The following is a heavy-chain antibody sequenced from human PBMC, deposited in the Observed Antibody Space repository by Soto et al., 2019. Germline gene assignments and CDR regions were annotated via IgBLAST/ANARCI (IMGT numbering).Heavy chain of an antibody. J-gene: IGHJ4*02. CDR3: VRGGGYDSFNF. CDR2: ISHLATT. D-gene: IGHD2-15*01. Sequence: SVTLSRTCSVSGVTLSYGAYSWQWRRQFSGKGLEWLDYISHLATTYYNPSFRSRLSLSTARTRTQCFLSRSSMTAAGKAVYYCVRGGGYDSFNFWGQGIQVTVPS. V-gene: IGHV4-30-2*06. CDR1: GVTLSYGAYS.